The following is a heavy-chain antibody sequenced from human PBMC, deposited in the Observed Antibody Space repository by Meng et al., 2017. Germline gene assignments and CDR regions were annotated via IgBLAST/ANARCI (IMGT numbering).Heavy chain of an antibody. Sequence: GESLKISCAASGFTFSSYAMHWVRQAPGKGLEWVSYISNSGRSIYYADSVKGRFTVSRDNSNRSLFLQMNSLRAEDTAVYYCARDFRIAVAGTSPRLWGQGTLVTVSS. CDR2: ISNSGRSI. CDR1: GFTFSSYA. J-gene: IGHJ4*02. V-gene: IGHV3-48*04. CDR3: ARDFRIAVAGTSPRL. D-gene: IGHD6-19*01.